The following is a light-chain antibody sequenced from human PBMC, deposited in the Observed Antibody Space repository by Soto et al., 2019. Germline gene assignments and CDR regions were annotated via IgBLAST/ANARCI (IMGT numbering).Light chain of an antibody. V-gene: IGKV3-15*01. CDR2: GAS. Sequence: EIEMTQSPATLSVSPGERATLSCRASQSVSSNLAWYQQKPGQTPRLLVYGASTRATGVPVRFSGSGSGTEFNLTISSLQSEDFAVYYCQQYNDWPPLTFGGGTKVENK. CDR3: QQYNDWPPLT. CDR1: QSVSSN. J-gene: IGKJ4*01.